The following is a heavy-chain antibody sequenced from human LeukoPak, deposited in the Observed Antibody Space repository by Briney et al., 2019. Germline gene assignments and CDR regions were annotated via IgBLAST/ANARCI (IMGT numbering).Heavy chain of an antibody. CDR2: IYSSGST. D-gene: IGHD1-14*01. J-gene: IGHJ5*02. CDR1: GCSISNYY. Sequence: KPSETLSLTCTVSGCSISNYYWSWIRQPPGKGLEWIGYIYSSGSTNYNPSLKSRVTISVDTSKNQFSLKLSSVTAADTAVYYCARENLGNWFDPWGQGTLVTVSS. V-gene: IGHV4-59*01. CDR3: ARENLGNWFDP.